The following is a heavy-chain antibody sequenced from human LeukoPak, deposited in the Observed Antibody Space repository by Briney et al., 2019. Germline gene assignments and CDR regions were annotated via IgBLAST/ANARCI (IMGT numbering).Heavy chain of an antibody. D-gene: IGHD2/OR15-2a*01. V-gene: IGHV3-30-3*01. CDR2: ISYDGSDK. Sequence: GGSLRLSFAASGFTFRSYHMHWVRQSPGKGLECVAVISYDGSDKYYADSVKGRFTISRDNSKNTLYLQMNSLRAEDTAVYYCARVIGLVDYFDYWGQGTLVTVSS. CDR3: ARVIGLVDYFDY. CDR1: GFTFRSYH. J-gene: IGHJ4*02.